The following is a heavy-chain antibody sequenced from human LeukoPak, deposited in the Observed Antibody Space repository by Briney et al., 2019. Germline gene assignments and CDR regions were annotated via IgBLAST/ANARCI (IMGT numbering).Heavy chain of an antibody. CDR3: ARDRGVGATDAFDI. Sequence: GSLRLSCAASGFTFSSYSMNWVRQAPGKGLEWVSSISSSSSYIYYADSVKGRFTISRDNAKNSLYLQMNSLGAEDTAVYYCARDRGVGATDAFDIWGQGTMVTVSS. V-gene: IGHV3-21*01. CDR1: GFTFSSYS. D-gene: IGHD1-26*01. CDR2: ISSSSSYI. J-gene: IGHJ3*02.